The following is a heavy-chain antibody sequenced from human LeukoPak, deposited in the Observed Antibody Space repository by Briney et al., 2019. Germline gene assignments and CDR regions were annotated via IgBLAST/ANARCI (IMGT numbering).Heavy chain of an antibody. CDR2: LASDENNR. V-gene: IGHV3-74*01. CDR1: GLTISDSW. CDR3: ARDAGWGRLDS. D-gene: IGHD3-16*01. Sequence: GGSLRLSCAASGLTISDSWIHWVRQVPGKGLMWVSRLASDENNRIYADSVKGRFTISRDNAKNTLSLQMNSLRVEDTGFYYCARDAGWGRLDSWGQGALVTVSS. J-gene: IGHJ4*02.